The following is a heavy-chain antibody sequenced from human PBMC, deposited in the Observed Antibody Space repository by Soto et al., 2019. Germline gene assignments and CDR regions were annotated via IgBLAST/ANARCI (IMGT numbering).Heavy chain of an antibody. D-gene: IGHD2-2*01. V-gene: IGHV4-30-4*01. J-gene: IGHJ6*02. CDR1: GDSISSGEYY. CDR2: IYYSGYT. Sequence: SETLSLTCTVSGDSISSGEYYWSWIRQPPGKGLEWIGYIYYSGYTYYNPSLKSRVAISIYTSKNQFSLRLSSGTAADTAVYYCARDCTSTSCYDYDYYTLDVWGQGTTVTVSS. CDR3: ARDCTSTSCYDYDYYTLDV.